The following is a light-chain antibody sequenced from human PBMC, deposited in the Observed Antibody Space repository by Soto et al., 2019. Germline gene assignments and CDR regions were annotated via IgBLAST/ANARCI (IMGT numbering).Light chain of an antibody. CDR2: ENN. Sequence: QSVLTQPPSVSAAPGQKVTISCSGSNSNVAQNYVSWYQQVAGTAPKLLISENNKRPSGIPDRFSGSKSGTSATLDITGLHTEDEADYYCGAWDSSLSAGVFGGATKLTVL. CDR1: NSNVAQNY. J-gene: IGLJ3*02. CDR3: GAWDSSLSAGV. V-gene: IGLV1-51*02.